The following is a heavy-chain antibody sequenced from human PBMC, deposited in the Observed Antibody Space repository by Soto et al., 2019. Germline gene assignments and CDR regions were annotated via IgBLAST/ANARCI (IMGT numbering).Heavy chain of an antibody. Sequence: QVQLQQWGAGLLKPSETLSLTCAVYGGFVSSGNYYWSWIRQPPGKGLEWIGEMSHSGGTHFNPSLKSRVTISVDTSKNQLSLKMSSVTAADTALYYCARVERGTATPVVDAFDIWGPGTMVTVSS. D-gene: IGHD2-21*02. J-gene: IGHJ3*02. CDR3: ARVERGTATPVVDAFDI. V-gene: IGHV4-34*01. CDR2: MSHSGGT. CDR1: GGFVSSGNYY.